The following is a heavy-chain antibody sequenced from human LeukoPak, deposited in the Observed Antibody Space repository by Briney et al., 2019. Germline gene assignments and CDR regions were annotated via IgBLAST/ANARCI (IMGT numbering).Heavy chain of an antibody. D-gene: IGHD1-26*01. V-gene: IGHV3-30*18. J-gene: IGHJ3*02. CDR2: ISPDGSNK. CDR1: GFAFSNYG. Sequence: PGRSLRLSCAASGFAFSNYGMHWVRQAPGKGLEWVAVISPDGSNKYYADSVKGRFTISRDNSKNTPYLQMNSLRAEDTAVYYCAKELGAYDAFDIWGQGTMVTVSS. CDR3: AKELGAYDAFDI.